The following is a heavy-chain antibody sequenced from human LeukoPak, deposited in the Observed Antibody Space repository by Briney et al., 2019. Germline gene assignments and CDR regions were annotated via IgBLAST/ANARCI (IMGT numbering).Heavy chain of an antibody. CDR3: ARVGRYGYNLEYFDY. CDR2: IYYSGST. Sequence: SETLSLTCTVSGGSISSYYWSWIRQPPGKGLEWIGYIYYSGSTNYNPSLKSRITISVDTSKNQFSLKLCSVTAADTAVYYCARVGRYGYNLEYFDYWGQGTLVTVSS. V-gene: IGHV4-59*01. D-gene: IGHD5-24*01. CDR1: GGSISSYY. J-gene: IGHJ4*02.